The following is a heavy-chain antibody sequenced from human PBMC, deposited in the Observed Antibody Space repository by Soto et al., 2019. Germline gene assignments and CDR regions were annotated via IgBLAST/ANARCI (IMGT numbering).Heavy chain of an antibody. CDR3: ARDSFYYDFWSGYYNFDY. J-gene: IGHJ4*02. CDR2: IYYSGST. Sequence: PSETLSLTCTVSGGSISSGDYYWSWIRQPPGKGLEWIGYIYYSGSTYYNPSLKSRVTISVDTSKNQFSLKLSSVTAADTAVYYCARDSFYYDFWSGYYNFDYWGQGTLVTVSS. CDR1: GGSISSGDYY. V-gene: IGHV4-30-4*01. D-gene: IGHD3-3*01.